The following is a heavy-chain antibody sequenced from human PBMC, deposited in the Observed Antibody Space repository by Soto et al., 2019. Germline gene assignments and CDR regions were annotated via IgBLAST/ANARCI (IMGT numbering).Heavy chain of an antibody. Sequence: KPLETLSLTCTVSGGSISSGGYYWSWIRQHPGKGLEWIGYIYYSGSTYYNPSLKSRVTISVDTSKNQFSLKLSSVTAADTAVYYCARGGGYSYVFDYWGQGTLVTVSS. D-gene: IGHD5-18*01. CDR1: GGSISSGGYY. CDR3: ARGGGYSYVFDY. V-gene: IGHV4-31*03. CDR2: IYYSGST. J-gene: IGHJ4*02.